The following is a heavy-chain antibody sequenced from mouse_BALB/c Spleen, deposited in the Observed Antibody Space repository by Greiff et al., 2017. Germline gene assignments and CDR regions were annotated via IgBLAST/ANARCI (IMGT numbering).Heavy chain of an antibody. J-gene: IGHJ3*01. D-gene: IGHD1-1*01. Sequence: QVQLKQSGAELARPGASVKLSCKASGYTFTSYWMPWVKQRPGQGLEWIGAIYPGDGDTRYTQKFKGKATLTADKSSSTAYMQLSSLASEDSAVYYCARENYYGSSSFAYWGQGTLVTVSA. CDR3: ARENYYGSSSFAY. CDR1: GYTFTSYW. V-gene: IGHV1-87*01. CDR2: IYPGDGDT.